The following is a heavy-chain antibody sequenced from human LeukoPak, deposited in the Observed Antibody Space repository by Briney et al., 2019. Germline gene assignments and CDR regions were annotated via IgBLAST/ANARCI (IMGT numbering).Heavy chain of an antibody. CDR2: INPNSGGT. CDR1: GYTFTSYD. D-gene: IGHD3-16*01. Sequence: GASVKVSCKASGYTFTSYDINWVRQAPGQGLEWMGWINPNSGGTNYAQKFQGRVTMTRDTSISTAYMELSRLRSDDTAVYYCARRGGLWENWFDPWGQGTLVTVSS. J-gene: IGHJ5*02. CDR3: ARRGGLWENWFDP. V-gene: IGHV1-2*02.